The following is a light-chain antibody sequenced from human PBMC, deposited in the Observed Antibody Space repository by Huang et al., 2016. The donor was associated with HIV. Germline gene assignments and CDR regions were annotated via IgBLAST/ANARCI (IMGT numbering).Light chain of an antibody. CDR1: QDISNY. V-gene: IGKV1-9*01. CDR2: AAS. CDR3: QQVNTYPVT. Sequence: IQLTQSPSSLSASVGHRVTITCRATQDISNYIAWYQQKPGRAPNLLIYAASTLQSGVPSRFSGSGSWTDFTLTISSLQPEDSATYYCQQVNTYPVTFGGGTKVEIE. J-gene: IGKJ4*01.